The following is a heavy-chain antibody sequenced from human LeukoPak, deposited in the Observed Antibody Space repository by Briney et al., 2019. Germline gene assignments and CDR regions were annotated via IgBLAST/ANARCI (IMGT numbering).Heavy chain of an antibody. CDR2: FNPNSGGT. CDR1: GYTFTGYY. CDR3: ARDRAEYGGNSLGY. J-gene: IGHJ4*02. Sequence: ASVKVSCKASGYTFTGYYMHWVRQAPGQGLEWMGRFNPNSGGTNYAQKFQGRVTMTRDTSITTAYMELSRLRSDDTAVYYCARDRAEYGGNSLGYWGQGNLVTVSS. D-gene: IGHD4-23*01. V-gene: IGHV1-2*06.